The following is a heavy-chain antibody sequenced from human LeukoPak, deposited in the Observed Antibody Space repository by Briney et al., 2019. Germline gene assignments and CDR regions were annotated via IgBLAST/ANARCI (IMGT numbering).Heavy chain of an antibody. CDR3: AREIGPIQLHLWGSAFDY. Sequence: ASVKVSCKASGYTFTSYDINWVRQATGQGLEWMGWMNPNSGNTGYAQKFQGRVTMTRDTSISTAYMELSRLRSDDTAVYYCAREIGPIQLHLWGSAFDYWGQGTLVTVSS. CDR2: MNPNSGNT. CDR1: GYTFTSYD. V-gene: IGHV1-8*01. D-gene: IGHD5-18*01. J-gene: IGHJ4*02.